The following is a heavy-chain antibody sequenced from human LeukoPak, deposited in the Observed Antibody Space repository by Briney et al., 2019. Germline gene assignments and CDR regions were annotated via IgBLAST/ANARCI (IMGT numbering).Heavy chain of an antibody. CDR2: INPNSGGT. Sequence: PRASVKVSCKASGYTFTGYYMHWVRQAPGQGLEWMGWINPNSGGTNYAQKFQGRVTMTRDTSISTAYMELSRLRSDDTAVYYCARDYYDSSGYYYNFDYWGQGTLVTVSS. CDR1: GYTFTGYY. J-gene: IGHJ4*02. V-gene: IGHV1-2*02. D-gene: IGHD3-22*01. CDR3: ARDYYDSSGYYYNFDY.